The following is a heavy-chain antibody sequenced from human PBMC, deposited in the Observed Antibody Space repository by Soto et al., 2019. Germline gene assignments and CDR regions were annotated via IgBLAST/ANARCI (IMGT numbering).Heavy chain of an antibody. V-gene: IGHV4-34*01. D-gene: IGHD3-10*01. CDR3: ARDYGSGSYYPGWFDP. CDR1: RGSFSGYY. J-gene: IGHJ5*02. Sequence: PSETLSLACAVYRGSFSGYYWSWIRHPPGKGLEWIGEINHSGSTNYNPSLKSRVTISVDTSKNQFSLKLSSVTAADTAVYYCARDYGSGSYYPGWFDPWGQGTLVTVS. CDR2: INHSGST.